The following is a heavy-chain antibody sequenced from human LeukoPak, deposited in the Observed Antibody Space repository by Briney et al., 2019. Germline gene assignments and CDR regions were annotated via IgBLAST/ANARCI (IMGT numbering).Heavy chain of an antibody. CDR2: IYHSGST. V-gene: IGHV4-30-2*01. Sequence: SETLPLTCAVSGGSISSGGYSWSWIRQPPGKGLEWIGYIYHSGSTYYNPSLKSRVTISVDRSKNQFSLKLSSVTAADTAVYYCARYGDIAFDIWGQGTMVTVSS. J-gene: IGHJ3*02. CDR3: ARYGDIAFDI. CDR1: GGSISSGGYS. D-gene: IGHD4-17*01.